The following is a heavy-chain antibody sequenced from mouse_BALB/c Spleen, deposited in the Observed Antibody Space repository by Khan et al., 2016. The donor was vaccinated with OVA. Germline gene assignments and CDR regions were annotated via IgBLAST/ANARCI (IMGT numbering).Heavy chain of an antibody. CDR2: IDPPNGNT. Sequence: VQLKQSGAELVKPGATVKLSCTASGYTIKDTYMHWLKQWPEQGLEWIGSIDPPNGNTNYNPKFKGKATITADKSSNTAYLQLSSLTSEDAAVYCCARMAGKWGQGTTLTVSS. CDR1: GYTIKDTY. V-gene: IGHV14-3*02. J-gene: IGHJ2*01. CDR3: ARMAGK.